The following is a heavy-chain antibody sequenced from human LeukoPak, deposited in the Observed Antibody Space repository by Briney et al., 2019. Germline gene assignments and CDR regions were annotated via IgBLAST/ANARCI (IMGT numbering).Heavy chain of an antibody. CDR2: TRVSDNNL. CDR3: ARDLRWLQPY. D-gene: IGHD5-24*01. CDR1: GFIFSDYP. V-gene: IGHV3-11*04. Sequence: GGSLRLSCAASGFIFSDYPMSWIRQAPGKGLEWLSYTRVSDNNLYYADSVKGRFTISRDNAKNSLYLQMNSLRAEDTAVYYCARDLRWLQPYWGQGTLVTVSS. J-gene: IGHJ4*02.